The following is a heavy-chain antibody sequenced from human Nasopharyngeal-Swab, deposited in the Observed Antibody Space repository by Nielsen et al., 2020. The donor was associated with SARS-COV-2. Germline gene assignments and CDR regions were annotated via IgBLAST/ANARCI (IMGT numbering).Heavy chain of an antibody. CDR1: GYTFTSYD. Sequence: ASVKASCKASGYTFTSYDINWARQATGQGLEWMGWMNPNSGNTGYAQKFQGRVTITRNTSISTAYMELSSLRSEDTAVYYCARVYCSSTSCFYGMDVWGQGTTVTVSS. J-gene: IGHJ6*02. D-gene: IGHD2-2*01. CDR2: MNPNSGNT. CDR3: ARVYCSSTSCFYGMDV. V-gene: IGHV1-8*03.